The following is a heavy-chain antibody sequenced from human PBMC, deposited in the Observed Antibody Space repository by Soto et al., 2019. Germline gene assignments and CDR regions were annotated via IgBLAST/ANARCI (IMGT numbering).Heavy chain of an antibody. CDR2: INPSGGST. J-gene: IGHJ4*02. CDR1: GYTFTSYY. V-gene: IGHV1-46*01. Sequence: ASVKVSCKASGYTFTSYYMHWVRQAPGQGLEWMGIINPSGGSTSYAQKFQGRVTMTRDNSKNTMYLQVNSLRAEDTAIYYCAQVMNSGWYLAYWGQGTLVTVSS. D-gene: IGHD6-19*01. CDR3: AQVMNSGWYLAY.